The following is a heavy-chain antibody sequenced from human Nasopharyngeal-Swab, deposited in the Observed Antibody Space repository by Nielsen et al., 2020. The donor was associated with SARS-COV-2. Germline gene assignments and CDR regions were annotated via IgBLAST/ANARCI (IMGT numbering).Heavy chain of an antibody. CDR1: GFTFSSYG. J-gene: IGHJ4*02. V-gene: IGHV3-30*18. CDR2: ISYDGSNK. D-gene: IGHD4-17*01. Sequence: GESLKISCAASGFTFSSYGMHWVRQAPDKGLEWVAVISYDGSNKYYADSVKGRFTISRDNSKNTLYLQMNSLRAEDTAVYYCAKDGALDYGLDYWGQGTLVTVSS. CDR3: AKDGALDYGLDY.